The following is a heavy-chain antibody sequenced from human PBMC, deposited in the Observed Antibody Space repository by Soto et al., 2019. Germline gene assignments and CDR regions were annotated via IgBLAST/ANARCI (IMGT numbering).Heavy chain of an antibody. Sequence: HPGGSLRLSCAASGFTFSSYAMHWVRQAPGKGLEWVAVISYDGSNKYYADSVKGRFTISRDNSKNTLYLQMNSLRAEDTAVYYCARDYYGSGSRFLYYYYGMDVWGQGTTVTVS. CDR2: ISYDGSNK. D-gene: IGHD3-10*01. V-gene: IGHV3-30-3*01. CDR1: GFTFSSYA. J-gene: IGHJ6*02. CDR3: ARDYYGSGSRFLYYYYGMDV.